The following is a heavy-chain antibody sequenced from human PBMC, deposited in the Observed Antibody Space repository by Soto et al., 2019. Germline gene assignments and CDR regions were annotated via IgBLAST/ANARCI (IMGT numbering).Heavy chain of an antibody. V-gene: IGHV4-30-4*01. CDR1: GGSISSGDYY. J-gene: IGHJ5*02. Sequence: SETLSLTCTVSGGSISSGDYYWSWIRQPPGKGLEWIGYIYYSGSTYYNPSLKSRVTISVDTSKNQFSLKLSSVTAADTAVYYCAREEYYYDSSGYLAHGFDPWGQGTLVTVSS. CDR3: AREEYYYDSSGYLAHGFDP. CDR2: IYYSGST. D-gene: IGHD3-22*01.